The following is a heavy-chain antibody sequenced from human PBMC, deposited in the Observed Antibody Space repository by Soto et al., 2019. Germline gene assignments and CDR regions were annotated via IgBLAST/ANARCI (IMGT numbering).Heavy chain of an antibody. Sequence: GESLKISCKGSGYSFTSYWISWVRQMPGKGLEWMGRIDPSDSYTNYSPSFQGHVTISADKSISTAYLQWSSLKASDTAMYCCARHDISSSWADYYYYGMDVWGQGTTVTVSS. J-gene: IGHJ6*02. D-gene: IGHD6-13*01. CDR2: IDPSDSYT. CDR1: GYSFTSYW. V-gene: IGHV5-10-1*01. CDR3: ARHDISSSWADYYYYGMDV.